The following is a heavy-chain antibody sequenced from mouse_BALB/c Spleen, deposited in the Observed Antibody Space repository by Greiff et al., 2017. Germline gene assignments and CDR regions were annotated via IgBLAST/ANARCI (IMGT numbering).Heavy chain of an antibody. CDR3: AKSYGYGFDY. Sequence: EVQGVESGGGLVQPGGSRKLSCAASGFTFSSFGMHWVRQAPEKGLEWVAYISSGNSTIYYADTVKGRFTISRDNPKNTLFLQITSLRSEDTAMCYSAKSYGYGFDYWGQGTPLTVSS. J-gene: IGHJ2*01. CDR1: GFTFSSFG. D-gene: IGHD1-2*01. V-gene: IGHV5-17*02. CDR2: ISSGNSTI.